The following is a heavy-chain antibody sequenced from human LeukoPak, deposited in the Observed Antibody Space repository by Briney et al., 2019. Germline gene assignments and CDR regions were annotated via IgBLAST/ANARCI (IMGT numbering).Heavy chain of an antibody. D-gene: IGHD3-9*01. CDR3: ARVALAHYDILTGYYFDY. CDR1: GYTFTSYD. Sequence: RASVKVSCKASGYTFTSYDISWVRQAPGQGLEWMGWISAYNGNTNYAQKLQGRVTMTTDTSTSTAYMELRSLRSDDTAVYYCARVALAHYDILTGYYFDYWGQGTLVTVSS. CDR2: ISAYNGNT. V-gene: IGHV1-18*04. J-gene: IGHJ4*02.